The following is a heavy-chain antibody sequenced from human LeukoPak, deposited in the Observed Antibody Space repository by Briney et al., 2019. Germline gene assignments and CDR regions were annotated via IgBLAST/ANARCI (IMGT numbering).Heavy chain of an antibody. Sequence: ASVKVSCKASGYTFTSYYMHWVRQAPGQGLEWMGIINPSGGSTNYAQKLQGRVTMTTDTSTSTAYMELRSLRSDDTAVYYCARDPRSYGDLDYWGQGTLVTVSS. CDR3: ARDPRSYGDLDY. V-gene: IGHV1-46*01. D-gene: IGHD4-17*01. CDR2: INPSGGST. CDR1: GYTFTSYY. J-gene: IGHJ4*02.